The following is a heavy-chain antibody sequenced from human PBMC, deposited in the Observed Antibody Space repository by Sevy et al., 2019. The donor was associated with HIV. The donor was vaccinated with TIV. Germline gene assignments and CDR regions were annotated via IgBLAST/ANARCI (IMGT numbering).Heavy chain of an antibody. J-gene: IGHJ4*02. Sequence: GGSLRLSCAASGFSLNSFWMNWVGQTPGKGLEWVANINQNGSVTYYVDSVKGRFTISRDNSRNLLYLQMTSLRVEDTALYYCVRAVATNGSFWGQGTLVTVSS. V-gene: IGHV3-7*01. CDR2: INQNGSVT. CDR3: VRAVATNGSF. D-gene: IGHD2-15*01. CDR1: GFSLNSFW.